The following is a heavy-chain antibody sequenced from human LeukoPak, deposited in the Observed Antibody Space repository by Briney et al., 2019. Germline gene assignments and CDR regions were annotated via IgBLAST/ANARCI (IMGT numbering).Heavy chain of an antibody. J-gene: IGHJ6*03. CDR1: GFTFSSYA. V-gene: IGHV3-33*06. Sequence: PGRSLRLSCAASGFTFSSYAMHWVRQAPGKGLERVAVIWYDGSNKYNADSVKGRFTISRDNSKNTLYLQMNSLRAEDTAVYYCAKVLSRYYYYYMDVWGKGTTVTVSS. CDR3: AKVLSRYYYYYMDV. CDR2: IWYDGSNK.